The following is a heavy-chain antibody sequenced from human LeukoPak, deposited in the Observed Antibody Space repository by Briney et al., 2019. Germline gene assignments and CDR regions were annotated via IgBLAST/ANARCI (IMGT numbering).Heavy chain of an antibody. D-gene: IGHD3-9*01. CDR2: IIPIFGTA. V-gene: IGHV1-69*06. CDR1: GYTFTSYD. CDR3: ARVPDWSRTYYFDY. Sequence: SVKVSCKASGYTFTSYDISWVRQAPGQGLEWMGGIIPIFGTANYAQKFQGRVTITADKSTSTAYMELSSLRSEDTAVYYCARVPDWSRTYYFDYWGQGTLVTVSS. J-gene: IGHJ4*02.